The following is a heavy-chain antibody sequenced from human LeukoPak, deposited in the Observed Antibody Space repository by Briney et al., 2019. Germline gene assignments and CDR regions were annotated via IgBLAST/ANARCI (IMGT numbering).Heavy chain of an antibody. D-gene: IGHD5-18*01. Sequence: GGSLRLSCAASGFTFTTYAMSWVRQAPGKGLDWISSISGSGGDTYYADSVKGRFTISRDNSKNTLYLQMNSLRAEDTAVYYCAKAYSYGYDAFDIWGQGTMVTVSS. V-gene: IGHV3-23*01. CDR1: GFTFTTYA. J-gene: IGHJ3*02. CDR3: AKAYSYGYDAFDI. CDR2: ISGSGGDT.